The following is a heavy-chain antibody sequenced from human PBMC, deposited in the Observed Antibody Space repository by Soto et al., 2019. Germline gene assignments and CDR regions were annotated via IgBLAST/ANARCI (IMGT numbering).Heavy chain of an antibody. CDR1: GYSFTSYW. CDR2: IYPGDSDT. CDR3: ARVPSRMGGLGARMHV. D-gene: IGHD1-26*01. V-gene: IGHV5-51*01. J-gene: IGHJ6*02. Sequence: SLKISCKGSGYSFTSYWIGWVRQMPGKGLEWMGIIYPGDSDTRYSPSFQGQVTISADKSISTAYLQWSSLKASDTAMYYCARVPSRMGGLGARMHVWGQGTTVTVSS.